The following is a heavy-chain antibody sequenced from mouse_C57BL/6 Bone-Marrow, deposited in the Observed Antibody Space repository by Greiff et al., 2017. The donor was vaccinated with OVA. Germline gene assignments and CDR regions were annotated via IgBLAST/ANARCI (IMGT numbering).Heavy chain of an antibody. D-gene: IGHD2-5*01. J-gene: IGHJ1*03. V-gene: IGHV1-63*01. CDR3: ARSGSNYWYFDV. Sequence: VQLQQSGAELVRPGTSVKMPCKASGYTFTNYWIGWAKQRPGHGLEWIGDIYPGGGYTNYNEKFKGKATLTADKSSSTAYMQFSSLTSEDSAIYYCARSGSNYWYFDVWGTGTTVTVSS. CDR1: GYTFTNYW. CDR2: IYPGGGYT.